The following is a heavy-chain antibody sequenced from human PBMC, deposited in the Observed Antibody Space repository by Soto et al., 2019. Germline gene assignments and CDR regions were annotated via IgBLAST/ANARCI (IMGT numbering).Heavy chain of an antibody. CDR3: AHRLRWLAKFDY. CDR1: EFSLTTSGVG. CDR2: IYWNDEK. Sequence: GXGXTLVNPTPTLTXTCTFSEFSLTTSGVGVGWIRKPPGKALEWLALIYWNDEKRYSPSLKSRLTITKETSRNQVVLKMNNMDPVDTATYYCAHRLRWLAKFDYWGQRTLVTVSS. J-gene: IGHJ4*01. V-gene: IGHV2-5*01. D-gene: IGHD6-19*01.